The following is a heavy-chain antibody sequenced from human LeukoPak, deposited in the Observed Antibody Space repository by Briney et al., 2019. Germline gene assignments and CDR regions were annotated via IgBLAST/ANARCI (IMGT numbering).Heavy chain of an antibody. Sequence: SETLSLTCTVSGGSISSSSYYWGWIRQPPGKGLEWIGSIYYSGSTYYNPSLKSRVTISVDTSKNQFSLKLSSVTAADTAVYYCARVRMTTVTSTIDYWGQGTLVTVSS. J-gene: IGHJ4*02. D-gene: IGHD4-17*01. V-gene: IGHV4-39*01. CDR3: ARVRMTTVTSTIDY. CDR2: IYYSGST. CDR1: GGSISSSSYY.